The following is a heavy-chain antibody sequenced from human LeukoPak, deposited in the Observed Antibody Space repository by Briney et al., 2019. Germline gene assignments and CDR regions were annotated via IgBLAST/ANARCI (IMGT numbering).Heavy chain of an antibody. V-gene: IGHV3-72*01. Sequence: GGSLRLSCAASGFTFSDHYMDWVRQAPGKGLEWVGRTRNKANSHTTEYAASVKGRFTISRDDSKSSLYLQMNSLKTEDTAVYYCVRHYYDSSGYRFDPWGQGTLVTVSS. J-gene: IGHJ5*02. CDR3: VRHYYDSSGYRFDP. CDR2: TRNKANSHTT. CDR1: GFTFSDHY. D-gene: IGHD3-22*01.